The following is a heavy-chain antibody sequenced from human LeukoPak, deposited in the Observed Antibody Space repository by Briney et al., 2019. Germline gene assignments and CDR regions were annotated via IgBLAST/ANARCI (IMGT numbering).Heavy chain of an antibody. D-gene: IGHD3-22*01. V-gene: IGHV1-2*02. Sequence: ASVKVSCKASGYTLTGYYVHWVRQAPGQGLEWMGWIDPNSGGTNYAPKFQGRVTLPSDTSISTAYMELSRLRSDDTAVYYCARSGYWDWYFDLWGRGTLVTVSS. CDR2: IDPNSGGT. J-gene: IGHJ2*01. CDR1: GYTLTGYY. CDR3: ARSGYWDWYFDL.